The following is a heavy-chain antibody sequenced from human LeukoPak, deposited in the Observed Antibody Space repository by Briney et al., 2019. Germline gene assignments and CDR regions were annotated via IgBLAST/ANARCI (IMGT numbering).Heavy chain of an antibody. J-gene: IGHJ4*02. Sequence: SVKVSCKASGGTFSSYAISWVRQAPGQGLEWMGGIIPIFGTANYAQKFQGRVTITAEESTSTAHMELSSLRSEDTAVYYCARGGLSMVRGVPFDYWGQGTLVTVSS. V-gene: IGHV1-69*01. CDR1: GGTFSSYA. D-gene: IGHD3-10*01. CDR3: ARGGLSMVRGVPFDY. CDR2: IIPIFGTA.